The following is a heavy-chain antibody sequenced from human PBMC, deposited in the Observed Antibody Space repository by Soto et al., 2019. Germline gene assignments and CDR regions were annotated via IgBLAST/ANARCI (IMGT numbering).Heavy chain of an antibody. CDR1: GFTFSSYA. CDR2: ISYGGSNK. D-gene: IGHD6-13*01. Sequence: QVQLVESGGGVVQPGRSLRLSCAASGFTFSSYAMHWVRQAPGKGLEWVAVISYGGSNKYYADSVKGRFTISRDNSKNTLYLQMNSLRAEDTAVYYCASGTSSSSWRPKFDPWGQGTLVTVSS. CDR3: ASGTSSSSWRPKFDP. J-gene: IGHJ5*02. V-gene: IGHV3-30-3*01.